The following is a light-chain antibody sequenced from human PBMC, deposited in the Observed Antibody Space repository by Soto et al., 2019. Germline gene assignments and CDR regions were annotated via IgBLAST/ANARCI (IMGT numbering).Light chain of an antibody. V-gene: IGLV3-21*04. CDR2: YDS. CDR3: QVWDSSSDHVV. Sequence: SYVLTQPPSVSVAPGKTARITWGGNNIGSKSVHWYQQKTGQAPVLVIYYDSDRPSGIPERFSGSNSGNMATLTISRVEAGDEADYYCQVWDSSSDHVVFGGGTKLTVL. CDR1: NIGSKS. J-gene: IGLJ2*01.